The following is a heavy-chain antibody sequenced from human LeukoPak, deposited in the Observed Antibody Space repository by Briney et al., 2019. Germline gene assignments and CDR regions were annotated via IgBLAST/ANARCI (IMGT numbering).Heavy chain of an antibody. J-gene: IGHJ4*02. Sequence: SETLSLTCTVSGGSISNKYWSWIRQPPGKGLEWIGEINHSGSTNYNPSLKSRVTISVDTSKNQFSLKLSSVTAADTAVYYCARGLGGWLRLFDYWGQGTLVTVSS. D-gene: IGHD6-19*01. CDR1: GGSISNKY. CDR2: INHSGST. CDR3: ARGLGGWLRLFDY. V-gene: IGHV4-34*01.